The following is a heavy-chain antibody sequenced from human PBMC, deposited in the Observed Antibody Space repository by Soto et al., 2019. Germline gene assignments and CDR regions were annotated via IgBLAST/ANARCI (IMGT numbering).Heavy chain of an antibody. CDR2: FHFSGST. J-gene: IGHJ4*02. CDR1: GNSLNSHDDY. Sequence: VQLQESGPGLVKSSQTLSLTCTISGNSLNSHDDYWTWIRHLPGKGLQWIRYFHFSGSTYYNPSLWSRVSISTDTSKTQFSLILTSVTVADTAVYYCARDSYSYGYPSPLSFDRWGQGIPVTVSS. CDR3: ARDSYSYGYPSPLSFDR. V-gene: IGHV4-31*03. D-gene: IGHD5-18*01.